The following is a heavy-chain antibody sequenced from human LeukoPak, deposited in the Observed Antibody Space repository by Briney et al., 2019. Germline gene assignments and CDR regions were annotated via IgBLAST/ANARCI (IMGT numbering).Heavy chain of an antibody. CDR3: AKGMGGKYCTNGLCYYSWFDP. CDR1: GASISSHY. V-gene: IGHV4-59*11. CDR2: IYYSGSS. Sequence: SETLSLTCTVSGASISSHYWRWIRQPPGKGLEWIGYIYYSGSSNYNPSLKSRVTISLDTSKNQFSLKLSSVTAADTAVYYCAKGMGGKYCTNGLCYYSWFDPWGQGTLVTVSS. J-gene: IGHJ5*02. D-gene: IGHD2-8*01.